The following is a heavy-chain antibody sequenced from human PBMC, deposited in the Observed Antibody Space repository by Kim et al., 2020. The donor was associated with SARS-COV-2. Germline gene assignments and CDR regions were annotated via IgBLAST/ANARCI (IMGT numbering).Heavy chain of an antibody. D-gene: IGHD3-10*01. CDR3: ARDESDSVATMGDYFDY. CDR2: ISSSSYTR. V-gene: IGHV3-48*02. J-gene: IGHJ4*02. Sequence: GGSLRLSCAASGFTFSNYSMSWVRQAPGKGLEWVSYISSSSYTRLYADSVKGRFTISRDNAKNSLFLQMNSLRDEDTAVYYCARDESDSVATMGDYFDYWGQGALVTVSS. CDR1: GFTFSNYS.